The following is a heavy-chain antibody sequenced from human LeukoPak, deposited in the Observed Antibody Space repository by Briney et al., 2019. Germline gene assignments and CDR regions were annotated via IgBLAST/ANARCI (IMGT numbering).Heavy chain of an antibody. CDR2: ISYDGSNK. V-gene: IGHV3-30*18. D-gene: IGHD3-22*01. CDR3: AKAPERYDSSGTFDY. Sequence: PGGSLRLSCAASGFTFRSYGMHWVRQAPGKGLEGVAVISYDGSNKYYADSVKGRFTISRDNSKNTLYLQMNSLRAEDTAVYYCAKAPERYDSSGTFDYWGQGTLVTVSS. J-gene: IGHJ4*02. CDR1: GFTFRSYG.